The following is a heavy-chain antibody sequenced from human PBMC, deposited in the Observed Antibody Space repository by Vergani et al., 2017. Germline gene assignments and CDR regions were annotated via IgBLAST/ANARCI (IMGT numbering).Heavy chain of an antibody. CDR2: ISGSGGST. D-gene: IGHD5-12*01. Sequence: EVQLFESGGDLVQPGGSLRLSCAASGFTFNHYAMNWVRQAPGKGLEWVSGISGSGGSTYHAGSVKGRLSISRDSSKNTLYLQRNSLSAGDTAVYYCAKADPRKSGYDYLYYYHAMDVWGQGTTFTVSS. CDR3: AKADPRKSGYDYLYYYHAMDV. J-gene: IGHJ6*02. V-gene: IGHV3-23*01. CDR1: GFTFNHYA.